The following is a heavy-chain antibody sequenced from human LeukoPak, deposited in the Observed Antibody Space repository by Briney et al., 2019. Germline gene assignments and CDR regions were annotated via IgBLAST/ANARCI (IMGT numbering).Heavy chain of an antibody. CDR1: GFTFSSYG. V-gene: IGHV3-23*01. CDR2: ISGSGGST. Sequence: PGGTLRLSCAASGFTFSSYGMSWVRQAPGKGLEWVSAISGSGGSTYYADSVKGRFTISRDNSKNTLYLQMNSLRAEDTAVYYCAPSSSSGYFDYWGQGTLVTVSS. CDR3: APSSSSGYFDY. J-gene: IGHJ4*02. D-gene: IGHD6-6*01.